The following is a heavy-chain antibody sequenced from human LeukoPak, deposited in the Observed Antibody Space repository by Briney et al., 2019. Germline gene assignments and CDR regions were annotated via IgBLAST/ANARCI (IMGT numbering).Heavy chain of an antibody. CDR1: GYTFTGYY. Sequence: ASVKVSCKASGYTFTGYYMHWVRQATGQGLEWMGWMNPNSGNTGYAQKFQGRVTITRNTSISTAYMELSSLRSEDTAVYYCARAVAGKTHYYYYMDVWGKGTTVTVSS. CDR3: ARAVAGKTHYYYYMDV. CDR2: MNPNSGNT. J-gene: IGHJ6*03. D-gene: IGHD6-19*01. V-gene: IGHV1-8*03.